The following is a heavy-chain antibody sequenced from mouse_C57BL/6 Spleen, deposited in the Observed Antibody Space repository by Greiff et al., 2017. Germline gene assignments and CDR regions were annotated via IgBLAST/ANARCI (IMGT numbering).Heavy chain of an antibody. CDR2: ISDGGSYT. CDR3: AREGSSYGFAY. D-gene: IGHD1-1*01. CDR1: GFTFSSYA. V-gene: IGHV5-4*01. J-gene: IGHJ3*01. Sequence: EVKLMESGGGLVKPGGSLKLSCAASGFTFSSYAMSWVRQTPEKRLEWVATISDGGSYTYYPDNVKGRFTISRDNAKNNLYLQMSHLKSEDTAMYYCAREGSSYGFAYWGQGTLVTVSA.